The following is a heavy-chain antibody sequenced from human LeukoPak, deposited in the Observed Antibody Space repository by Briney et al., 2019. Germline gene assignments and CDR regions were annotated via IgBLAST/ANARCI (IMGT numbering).Heavy chain of an antibody. Sequence: PGGPLRLSCAASGFTFSGYAMSWVRQAPGKGLEWVSAISGSGGSTYYADSVKGRFTISRDNSKNTLYLQMNSLRAEDTAVYYCAKDPQYYDFWSGSERFDPWGQGTLVTVSS. V-gene: IGHV3-23*01. D-gene: IGHD3-3*01. CDR3: AKDPQYYDFWSGSERFDP. CDR1: GFTFSGYA. CDR2: ISGSGGST. J-gene: IGHJ5*02.